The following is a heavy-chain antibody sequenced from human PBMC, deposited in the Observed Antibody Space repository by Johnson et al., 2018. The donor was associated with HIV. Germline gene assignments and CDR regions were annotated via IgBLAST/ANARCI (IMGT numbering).Heavy chain of an antibody. CDR2: ISGSGGST. J-gene: IGHJ3*02. CDR3: ARDPSPIVGATYAFDI. V-gene: IGHV3-23*04. D-gene: IGHD1-26*01. CDR1: GFTFSSYA. Sequence: VQLVESGGGLVQPGGSLRLSCAASGFTFSSYAMSWVRQAPGTGLEWVSAISGSGGSTYYAASVKGRFTISRDNSKNTLYLQMNSLRAEDTAVYYCARDPSPIVGATYAFDIWGQGTMVTVSS.